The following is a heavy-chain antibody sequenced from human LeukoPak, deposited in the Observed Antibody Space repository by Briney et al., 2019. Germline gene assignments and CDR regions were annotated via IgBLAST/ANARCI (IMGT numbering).Heavy chain of an antibody. CDR2: ISGSGGST. CDR1: GFTSSSYA. Sequence: GGSLRLSCAASGFTSSSYAMSWVRQAPGKGLEWVSTISGSGGSTYYADSVKGRFTISRDNSKNTLYLQMNSLRAEDTAVYYCAKDVYSRSSGGFDYWGQGTLVTVSS. CDR3: AKDVYSRSSGGFDY. J-gene: IGHJ4*02. D-gene: IGHD6-6*01. V-gene: IGHV3-23*01.